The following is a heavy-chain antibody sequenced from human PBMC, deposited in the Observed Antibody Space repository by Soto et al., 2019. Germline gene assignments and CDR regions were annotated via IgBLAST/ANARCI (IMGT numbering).Heavy chain of an antibody. Sequence: GSGPTLVNPTQTLTLTCTFSGFSLSTSGVGVGWIRQPPGKSLGWLALIYWDDDKRYSPSLKSRLTITKDTSKNQVVLTMTNMDPVDTATYYCAHRRIGICSGGSCYQTDFDYWGQGTLVTVSS. J-gene: IGHJ4*02. CDR3: AHRRIGICSGGSCYQTDFDY. CDR1: GFSLSTSGVG. CDR2: IYWDDDK. D-gene: IGHD2-15*01. V-gene: IGHV2-5*02.